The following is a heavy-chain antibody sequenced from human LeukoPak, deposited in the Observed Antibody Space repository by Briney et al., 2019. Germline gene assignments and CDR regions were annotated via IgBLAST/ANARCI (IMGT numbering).Heavy chain of an antibody. Sequence: EASVKVSCKASGYTFTSYYMHWVRQAPGQGLEWKGIINPSGGSTSYAQKFQGRVTMTRDTSTSTVYMELSSLRSEDTAVYYCARVQPGGPFDYWGQGTLVTVSS. CDR1: GYTFTSYY. J-gene: IGHJ4*02. D-gene: IGHD1-26*01. V-gene: IGHV1-46*01. CDR3: ARVQPGGPFDY. CDR2: INPSGGST.